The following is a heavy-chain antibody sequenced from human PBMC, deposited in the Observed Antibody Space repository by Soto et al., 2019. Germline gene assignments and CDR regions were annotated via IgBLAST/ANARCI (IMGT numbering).Heavy chain of an antibody. V-gene: IGHV5-10-1*01. CDR3: ATPLQGFTNYYYGKDV. CDR1: GYSFTSYW. CDR2: SGPSDSYT. Sequence: GESLKISCKGSGYSFTSYWISWVRQMPGKGLEWVGRSGPSDSYTNYSPSFQGHVTISADKSISTAYLQWSSLKASHTAMYYCATPLQGFTNYYYGKDVWGQGTTVTVSS. D-gene: IGHD3-3*01. J-gene: IGHJ6*02.